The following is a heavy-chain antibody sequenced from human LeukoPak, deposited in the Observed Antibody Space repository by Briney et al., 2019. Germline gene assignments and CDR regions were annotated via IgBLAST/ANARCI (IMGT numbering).Heavy chain of an antibody. CDR2: ISGSGGST. CDR3: AKDLRYSSGWYFDY. J-gene: IGHJ4*02. D-gene: IGHD6-19*01. CDR1: GFTFSSYA. Sequence: GGSLRLSCAASGFTFSSYAMSWVRQAPGKGLEWVSAISGSGGSTYYADSVKGRFTISRDNSKNTLYLQMNSLRAEDTAVSYCAKDLRYSSGWYFDYWGQGTLVTVSS. V-gene: IGHV3-23*01.